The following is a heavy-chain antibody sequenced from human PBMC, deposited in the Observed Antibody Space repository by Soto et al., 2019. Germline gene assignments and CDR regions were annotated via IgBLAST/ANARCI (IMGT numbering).Heavy chain of an antibody. J-gene: IGHJ5*02. CDR3: ARGGFSYGTGIEH. CDR2: KKQDGSEE. D-gene: IGHD5-18*01. Sequence: GGSPRLSCAASGFSISRYWMSWVRQAPGKGLEWVADKKQDGSEEYYVDSVKGRFTVSRDNAKNSVYLQLTSLRVEDTALYYCARGGFSYGTGIEHWGQGALVTVSS. V-gene: IGHV3-7*01. CDR1: GFSISRYW.